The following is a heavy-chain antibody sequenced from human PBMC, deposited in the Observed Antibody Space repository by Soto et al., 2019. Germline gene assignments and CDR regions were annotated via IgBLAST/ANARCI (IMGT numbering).Heavy chain of an antibody. CDR2: IKSDGSST. CDR3: AIGGGDYNYLDY. D-gene: IGHD3-9*01. CDR1: GFLFNTYW. V-gene: IGHV3-74*01. J-gene: IGHJ4*02. Sequence: EVQLVESGGGLVQPGGSLRLSCAASGFLFNTYWMFWVRQAPRKGLLWVSRIKSDGSSTNYADSVKGRFTISSDNAKTTLYLQMTSLRAEDTAVYYCAIGGGDYNYLDYWGQGILVTVS.